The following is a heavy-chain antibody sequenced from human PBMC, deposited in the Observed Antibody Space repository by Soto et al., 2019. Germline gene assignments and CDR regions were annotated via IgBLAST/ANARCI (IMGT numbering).Heavy chain of an antibody. CDR2: IVVGSGGT. CDR3: ARAEVAAAGHDAFDI. V-gene: IGHV1-58*01. D-gene: IGHD6-13*01. CDR1: GFTVTSPA. J-gene: IGHJ3*02. Sequence: SVKVSCKASGFTVTSPAVQWVRQARGPRLEWMGWIVVGSGGTNYAQKFQGRVTMTRDTSISTAYMELSRLRSDDTAVYYCARAEVAAAGHDAFDIWGQGTMVTVSS.